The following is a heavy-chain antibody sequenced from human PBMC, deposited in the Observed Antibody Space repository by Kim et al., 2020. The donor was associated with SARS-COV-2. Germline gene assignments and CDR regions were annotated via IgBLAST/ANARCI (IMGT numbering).Heavy chain of an antibody. Sequence: GGSLRLSCAASGFTFSSYWMHWVRQAPGKGLVWVSRINSDGSSTSYADSVKGRFTISRDNAKNTLYLQMNSLRAEDTAVYYCARGLRLGILGVVTAPRDWFDPWGQGTLVTVSS. CDR1: GFTFSSYW. CDR2: INSDGSST. D-gene: IGHD2-21*02. V-gene: IGHV3-74*01. J-gene: IGHJ5*02. CDR3: ARGLRLGILGVVTAPRDWFDP.